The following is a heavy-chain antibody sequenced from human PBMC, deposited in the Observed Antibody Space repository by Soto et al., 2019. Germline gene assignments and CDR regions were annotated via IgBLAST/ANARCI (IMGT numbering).Heavy chain of an antibody. CDR1: GDSISSSY. CDR2: IDDTGST. J-gene: IGHJ6*03. V-gene: IGHV4-59*01. CDR3: ARGVLEWLLRDSYYYYMDV. Sequence: SETLSLTCTVSGDSISSSYWNWIPQAPGKGLEWIGYIDDTGSTNYNPSLKSRVTLSVDPSNNQYSLKLSSVTAADTAVYYCARGVLEWLLRDSYYYYMDVWGKGTTVTVSS. D-gene: IGHD3-3*01.